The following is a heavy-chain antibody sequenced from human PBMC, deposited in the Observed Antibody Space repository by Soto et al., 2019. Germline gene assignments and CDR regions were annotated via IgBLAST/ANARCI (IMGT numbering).Heavy chain of an antibody. D-gene: IGHD3-22*01. J-gene: IGHJ5*02. CDR2: INAGNGNT. Sequence: ASVKVSCKASGYVFTTSAIHWVRQAPGQRLEWMGWINAGNGNTKYSQKFQGRVTITRDTSASTAYMELSSLRSEDTAVYYCARDYYDSSGYYTWFDPWGQGTLVTVSS. CDR1: GYVFTTSA. V-gene: IGHV1-3*01. CDR3: ARDYYDSSGYYTWFDP.